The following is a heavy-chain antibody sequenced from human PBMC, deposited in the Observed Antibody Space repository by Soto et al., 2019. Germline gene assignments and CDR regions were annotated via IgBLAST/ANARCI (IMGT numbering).Heavy chain of an antibody. CDR1: VASISSSRSY. Sequence: PSETLSLTCTVSVASISSSRSYWGWFRQPPGKGLEWIVSFYYTGGTYSTYYNPSLKSRVTISVDTSKSQFSLNLRSVTAADTAVYYCASPRQGNYDFLSGYYALDYWGQGTLVTVSS. D-gene: IGHD3-3*01. J-gene: IGHJ4*02. CDR2: FYYTGGT. V-gene: IGHV4-39*01. CDR3: ASPRQGNYDFLSGYYALDY.